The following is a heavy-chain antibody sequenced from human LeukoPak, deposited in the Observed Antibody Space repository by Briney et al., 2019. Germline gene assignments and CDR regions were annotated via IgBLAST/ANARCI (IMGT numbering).Heavy chain of an antibody. CDR2: INAGNGNA. Sequence: ASVKVSCKTSGYTFINYAMHWVRQAPGQGLEWMGWINAGNGNARASQKFQGRVTFTRDRSARTAYMELSSLRSEDTAVYYCARTGGVVVTAIGAFDIWGQGTMVTVSS. CDR1: GYTFINYA. V-gene: IGHV1-3*01. J-gene: IGHJ3*02. D-gene: IGHD2-21*02. CDR3: ARTGGVVVTAIGAFDI.